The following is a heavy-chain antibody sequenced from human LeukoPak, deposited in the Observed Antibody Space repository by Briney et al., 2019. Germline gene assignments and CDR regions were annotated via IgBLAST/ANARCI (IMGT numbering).Heavy chain of an antibody. J-gene: IGHJ3*01. CDR2: IFSGGDVT. CDR3: AKGGARPLDDAFDV. D-gene: IGHD1-1*01. V-gene: IGHV3-23*01. Sequence: GGSLRLSCEASGFTFSSYAMSWVCQVPGQGLEWVSIIFSGGDVTHYADSVQGRFSIFRDNSRNTLSLHLNNLRAEDTAIYYYAKGGARPLDDAFDVWGQGTAVTVSS. CDR1: GFTFSSYA.